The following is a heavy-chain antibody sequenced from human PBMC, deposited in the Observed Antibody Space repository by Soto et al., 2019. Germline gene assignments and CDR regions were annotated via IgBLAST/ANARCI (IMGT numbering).Heavy chain of an antibody. D-gene: IGHD4-4*01. CDR1: EFTFSSYA. V-gene: IGHV3-23*01. CDR2: ISGSGGGT. Sequence: EVQVLESGGGLVQPGGSLRLSCAASEFTFSSYAMSWVRQAPGKGLEWVSGISGSGGGTYYADSVKGRFTISRDNSKNMVYLQMNSLRAEDTAVYYCAKPHRDVYSTAFFYHWGQGTLVTVSS. J-gene: IGHJ4*02. CDR3: AKPHRDVYSTAFFYH.